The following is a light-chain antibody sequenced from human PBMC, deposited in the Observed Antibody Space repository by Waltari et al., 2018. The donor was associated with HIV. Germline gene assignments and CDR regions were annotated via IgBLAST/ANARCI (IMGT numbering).Light chain of an antibody. CDR3: CSYGGSSNWV. CDR2: EVS. J-gene: IGLJ2*01. Sequence: QSALTQPASVSGSPGQSVTISCTGTSSDVGSYNFVSWYQQHPGKAPKLMIYEVSERPSGVSNRISGSKSGNTASLTISGLQAEDEADYYCCSYGGSSNWVFGGGTKLTVL. CDR1: SSDVGSYNF. V-gene: IGLV2-23*02.